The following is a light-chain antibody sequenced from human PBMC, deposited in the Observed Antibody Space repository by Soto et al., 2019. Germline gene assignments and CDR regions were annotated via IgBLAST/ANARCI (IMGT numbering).Light chain of an antibody. CDR1: QSVSSN. J-gene: IGKJ3*01. V-gene: IGKV3-15*01. CDR3: HQYNNWPFT. CDR2: GAS. Sequence: EIVMTQSPATLSVSPGERATLSCRASQSVSSNLAWYQQKPGQAPRLLIYGASTSATGIPARFSGSGSGTEFTLTISSLQSEDFAVYYCHQYNNWPFTFGPGTKVNIK.